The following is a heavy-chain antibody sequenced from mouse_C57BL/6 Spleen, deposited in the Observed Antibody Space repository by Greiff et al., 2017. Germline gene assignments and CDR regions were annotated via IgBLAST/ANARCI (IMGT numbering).Heavy chain of an antibody. CDR3: ARGYYGSSRYFDV. CDR2: VYPYNGGT. CDR1: GFTFTDYY. J-gene: IGHJ1*03. D-gene: IGHD1-1*01. Sequence: VHVKQSGPVLVKPGPSVKISCKASGFTFTDYYMHWVKQSHGKSLEWIGLVYPYNGGTSYNQKFKGKATLTVDTSSSTAYMELNSLTSEDSAVYYCARGYYGSSRYFDVWGTGTTVTVSS. V-gene: IGHV1-36*01.